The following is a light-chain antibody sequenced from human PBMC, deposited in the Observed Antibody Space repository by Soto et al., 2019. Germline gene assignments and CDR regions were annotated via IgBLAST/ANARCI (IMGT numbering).Light chain of an antibody. V-gene: IGLV1-51*01. Sequence: QSVLTQPPPVSASPGQRATISCPGSSSNIGGNSVSWYQQLPGTAPKLLIYDDDKRPSGIPDRFSGSKSGTSATLGITGFQTGDEADYYCGSWDSSLSAYVFGTGTKVTGL. CDR3: GSWDSSLSAYV. J-gene: IGLJ1*01. CDR2: DDD. CDR1: SSNIGGNS.